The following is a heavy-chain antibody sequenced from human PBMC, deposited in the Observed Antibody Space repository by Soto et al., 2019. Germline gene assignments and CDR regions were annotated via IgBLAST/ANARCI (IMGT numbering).Heavy chain of an antibody. J-gene: IGHJ6*02. CDR1: GFTFSSYS. D-gene: IGHD2-15*01. V-gene: IGHV3-48*02. CDR3: ACQILYVRYYYYGMDV. Sequence: QPGGSLRLSCAASGFTFSSYSMNWVRQAPGKGLEWVSYISSSSSTIYYADSVKGRFTISRDNAKNSLYLQMNSLRDEDTAVYYCACQILYVRYYYYGMDVWGQGTTVTVSS. CDR2: ISSSSSTI.